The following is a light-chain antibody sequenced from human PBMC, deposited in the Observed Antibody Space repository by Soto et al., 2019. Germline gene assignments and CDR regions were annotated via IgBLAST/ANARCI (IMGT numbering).Light chain of an antibody. CDR1: QRVYSN. V-gene: IGKV3-15*01. CDR2: GAS. Sequence: EILMTQSPDTLSVSPGENATLSCRASQRVYSNLAWYQQRRGQAPRLLIYGASTRATGVPARFSGTGSGTEFTLTISSLQSEDFAVYYCQQYNNWPPITFGQGTRLEI. J-gene: IGKJ5*01. CDR3: QQYNNWPPIT.